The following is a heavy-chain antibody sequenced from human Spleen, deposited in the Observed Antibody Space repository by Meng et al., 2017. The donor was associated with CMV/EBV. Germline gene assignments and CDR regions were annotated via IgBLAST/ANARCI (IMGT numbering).Heavy chain of an antibody. CDR2: ISSSGSTI. Sequence: GESLKISCAASGFIFSTYGMHWVRQAPGKGLEWVSYISSSGSTIYYADSVKGRFTISRDNAKNSLYLQMNSLRAEDTAVYYCARDLTSIVGAGFWGQGTLVTVSS. J-gene: IGHJ4*02. CDR3: ARDLTSIVGAGF. CDR1: GFIFSTYG. V-gene: IGHV3-48*04. D-gene: IGHD1-26*01.